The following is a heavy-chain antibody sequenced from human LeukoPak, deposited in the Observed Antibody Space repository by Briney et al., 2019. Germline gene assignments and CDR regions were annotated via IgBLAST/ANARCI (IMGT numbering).Heavy chain of an antibody. CDR2: ISGSGGST. D-gene: IGHD4-23*01. CDR3: AKIRDYGGRWDFDY. CDR1: GFTFSSYG. Sequence: PGGTLRLSCAASGFTFSSYGMSWVRQAPGKGLEWVSAISGSGGSTYYADSVNGRFTISIDNFKNTLYLQMNSLRADDTAVYYCAKIRDYGGRWDFDYWGQGTLVTVSS. V-gene: IGHV3-23*01. J-gene: IGHJ4*02.